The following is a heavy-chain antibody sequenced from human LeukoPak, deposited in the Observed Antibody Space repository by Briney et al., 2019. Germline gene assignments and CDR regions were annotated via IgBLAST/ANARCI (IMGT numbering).Heavy chain of an antibody. CDR1: GYIFTSYD. CDR3: ARGPGQLRYFDWLLRPYYFDY. V-gene: IGHV1-8*01. D-gene: IGHD3-9*01. J-gene: IGHJ4*02. CDR2: MNPNSGNT. Sequence: GASVKVSCKASGYIFTSYDINWVRQATGQGLEWMGWMNPNSGNTGYAQKFQGRVTMTRNTSISTAYMELSSLRSEDTAVYYCARGPGQLRYFDWLLRPYYFDYWGQGALVTVSS.